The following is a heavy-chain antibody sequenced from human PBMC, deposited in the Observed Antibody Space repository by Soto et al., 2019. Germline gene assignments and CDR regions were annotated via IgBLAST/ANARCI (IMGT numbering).Heavy chain of an antibody. V-gene: IGHV3-30*03. J-gene: IGHJ4*02. CDR2: ISNDGSNK. CDR1: GVSFSTYG. CDR3: ARINVTLDL. Sequence: GSLRLSCAASGVSFSTYGMHWVRQAPGKGLEWVAFISNDGSNKYYADSVKGRFTISRDTSDNRVSLEMTSVTAADTAVYYCARINVTLDLWGQGTLVTVSS. D-gene: IGHD2-21*02.